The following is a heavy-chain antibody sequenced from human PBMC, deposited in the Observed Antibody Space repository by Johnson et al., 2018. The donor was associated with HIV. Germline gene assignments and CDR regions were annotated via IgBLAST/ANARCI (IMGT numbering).Heavy chain of an antibody. Sequence: QVQLVESGGGLVKPGGSLRLSCAASGFSFSSYAMHWVRQAPGQGLEWVAVISYDGSNKYYADSVKGRFTISRDNSKNTRYLQMNSLRAEDTAVYYCARERITGTTRAFDVWGQETMVTVSS. D-gene: IGHD1-7*01. V-gene: IGHV3-30*14. CDR2: ISYDGSNK. CDR3: ARERITGTTRAFDV. CDR1: GFSFSSYA. J-gene: IGHJ3*01.